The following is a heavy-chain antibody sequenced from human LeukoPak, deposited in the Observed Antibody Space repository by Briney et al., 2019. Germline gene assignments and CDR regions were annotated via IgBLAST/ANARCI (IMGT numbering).Heavy chain of an antibody. Sequence: PGGSLRLSCIASGFTFNNYTMRWVRQAPGEGLEWVSAISGSGDSTYYADSVKGRFTISRDNSKNTLYLQMNSLRAEDTAVYYCAKDPVRYCSSTSCQPSSYFDYWGQGTLVTVSS. CDR1: GFTFNNYT. D-gene: IGHD2-2*01. CDR2: ISGSGDST. CDR3: AKDPVRYCSSTSCQPSSYFDY. V-gene: IGHV3-23*01. J-gene: IGHJ4*02.